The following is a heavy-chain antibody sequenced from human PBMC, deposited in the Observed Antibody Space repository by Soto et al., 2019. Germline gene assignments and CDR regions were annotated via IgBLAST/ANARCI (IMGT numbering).Heavy chain of an antibody. D-gene: IGHD3-22*01. CDR2: TYYRSKWYN. Sequence: SQTLSLTCAISGDSVSSNSAAWNWIRQSPSRGLEWLGRTYYRSKWYNDYAVSVKSRITINPDTSKNQFSLQLNSVTPEDTAVYYCARGGGYYYDSSGYYEGAYYYYSMDVWGQGTTVTVSS. CDR3: ARGGGYYYDSSGYYEGAYYYYSMDV. CDR1: GDSVSSNSAA. J-gene: IGHJ6*02. V-gene: IGHV6-1*01.